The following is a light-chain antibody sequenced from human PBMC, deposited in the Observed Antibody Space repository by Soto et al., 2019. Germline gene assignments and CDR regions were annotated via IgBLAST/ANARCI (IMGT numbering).Light chain of an antibody. CDR2: EGS. V-gene: IGLV2-23*01. J-gene: IGLJ1*01. CDR3: CSYVGSSTYV. CDR1: TSDVGGYNL. Sequence: QSALTQPASVSGSPGQSITISCTGTTSDVGGYNLVSWYQQHPGKAPKLMIYEGSKRPSGVSNRFSGSKSGNTASLTISGLQAEDEADYYCCSYVGSSTYVFGTGTKLTVL.